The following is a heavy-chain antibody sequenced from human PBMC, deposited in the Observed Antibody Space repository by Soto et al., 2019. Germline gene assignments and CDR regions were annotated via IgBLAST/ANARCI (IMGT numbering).Heavy chain of an antibody. Sequence: GGSLRLSCVASGFTFRTNPMSWVRQSPGKGLEWVSGVSDSGAKTYYADSVKGRFTVSRDNSKNTLYLEMKSLRAEDTAVYYCAKDFQFGGSGTGYFDNWGQGTLVTVSS. D-gene: IGHD3-10*01. CDR3: AKDFQFGGSGTGYFDN. V-gene: IGHV3-23*01. CDR1: GFTFRTNP. J-gene: IGHJ4*02. CDR2: VSDSGAKT.